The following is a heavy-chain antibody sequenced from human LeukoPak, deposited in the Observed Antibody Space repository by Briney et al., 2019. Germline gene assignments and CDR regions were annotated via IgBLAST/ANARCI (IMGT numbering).Heavy chain of an antibody. CDR3: ARLHYDILTGFDY. D-gene: IGHD3-9*01. Sequence: SQTLSLTCTVSGGSISSGGYYWSWIRQHPGKGLEWIGYIYYSGSTYYNPSLKSRVTISVDTSKNQFSLKLSSVTAADTAVYYCARLHYDILTGFDYWGQGTLVTVSS. V-gene: IGHV4-31*03. J-gene: IGHJ4*02. CDR2: IYYSGST. CDR1: GGSISSGGYY.